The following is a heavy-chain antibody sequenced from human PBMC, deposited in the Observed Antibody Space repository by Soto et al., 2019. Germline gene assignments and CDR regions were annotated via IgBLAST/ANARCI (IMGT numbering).Heavy chain of an antibody. CDR1: GYSFTHYG. J-gene: IGHJ6*03. CDR2: ISAFNGNT. Sequence: QDPLVQSGAEVKKPGASVTVSCKASGYSFTHYGITWVRQAPGQGLEWLGWISAFNGNTHYAQKVQGRVTMTTDASTSTAYMELRSLRSDDTAVYYCARDRGVAPPVAGNTHYYYYMDVWGKGTTVTVSS. D-gene: IGHD6-19*01. V-gene: IGHV1-18*01. CDR3: ARDRGVAPPVAGNTHYYYYMDV.